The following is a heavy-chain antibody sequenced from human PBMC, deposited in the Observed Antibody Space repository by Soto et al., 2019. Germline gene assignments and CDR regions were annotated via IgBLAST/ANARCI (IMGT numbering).Heavy chain of an antibody. D-gene: IGHD1-26*01. V-gene: IGHV4-4*02. CDR2: IYHSGST. CDR1: GGSISSSNW. Sequence: SETLSLTCAVSGGSISSSNWWSWVRQPPGKGLEWIGEIYHSGSTNYNPSLKSRVTISVDKSKNQFSLKLSSVTAADSAVYYCARDRRELGGSYYYYYGMDVWGQGTTVTVSS. CDR3: ARDRRELGGSYYYYYGMDV. J-gene: IGHJ6*02.